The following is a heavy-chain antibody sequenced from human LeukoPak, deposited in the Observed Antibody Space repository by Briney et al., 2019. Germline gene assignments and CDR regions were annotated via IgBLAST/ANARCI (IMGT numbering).Heavy chain of an antibody. Sequence: PSETLSLTCTVSGGSISNYYWSWIRQPPGKGLEWIGYIYYSGSTNYNPSLIYYSGSTNYNPSLKSRVTISVDTSKNQFSLKLSSVTAADTAVYYCAREATTGYSDAFDIWGQGTMVTVSS. CDR1: GGSISNYY. J-gene: IGHJ3*02. D-gene: IGHD3-9*01. CDR3: AREATTGYSDAFDI. V-gene: IGHV4-59*12. CDR2: IYYSGSTNYNPSLIYYSGST.